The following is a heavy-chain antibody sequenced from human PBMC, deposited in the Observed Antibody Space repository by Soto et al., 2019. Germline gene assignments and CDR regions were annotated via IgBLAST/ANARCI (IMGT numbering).Heavy chain of an antibody. CDR2: IYYSGST. CDR1: GCSISSYY. J-gene: IGHJ5*02. Sequence: SETLSLTCTVSGCSISSYYWSWIRQPPGKGLEWIGYIYYSGSTNYNPSLKSRVTISVDTSKNQFSLRLSSVTAADTAIYYCATRITVFGLLIPPFDPWGQGTQVTVSS. D-gene: IGHD3-3*01. V-gene: IGHV4-59*03. CDR3: ATRITVFGLLIPPFDP.